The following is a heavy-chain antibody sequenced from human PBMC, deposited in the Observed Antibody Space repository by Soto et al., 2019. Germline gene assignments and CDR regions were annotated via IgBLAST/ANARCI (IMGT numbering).Heavy chain of an antibody. V-gene: IGHV3-74*01. Sequence: EVQLVESGGGLVQPGGSLRLSCAASGFTFSSYWMHWVRQAPGKGLVWVSRINSDGSSTSYADSVKGRFTISRDNAKKTLYLHMNSLRAEDTAVYYCVRTSLVVAAATREDYWGQGTLVTVAS. J-gene: IGHJ4*02. CDR2: INSDGSST. CDR1: GFTFSSYW. CDR3: VRTSLVVAAATREDY. D-gene: IGHD2-15*01.